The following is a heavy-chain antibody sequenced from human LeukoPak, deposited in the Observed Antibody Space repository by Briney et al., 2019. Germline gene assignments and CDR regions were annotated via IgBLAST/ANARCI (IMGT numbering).Heavy chain of an antibody. Sequence: SVKVSCKASGGTFSSYAISWVRQAPGQGLEWMGGIIPIFGTANYAQKFQGRVTITADESTSTAYMELSSLRSEDTAVYYCAGASGYCSSTSCYGNWGQGTLVTVSS. CDR1: GGTFSSYA. J-gene: IGHJ4*02. CDR2: IIPIFGTA. V-gene: IGHV1-69*13. D-gene: IGHD2-2*01. CDR3: AGASGYCSSTSCYGN.